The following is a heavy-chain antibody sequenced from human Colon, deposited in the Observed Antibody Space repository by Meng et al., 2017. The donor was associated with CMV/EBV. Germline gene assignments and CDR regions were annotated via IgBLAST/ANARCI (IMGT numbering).Heavy chain of an antibody. CDR2: IYYSRVT. D-gene: IGHD2-2*01. CDR1: DSIISNNW. Sequence: DSIISNNWWTCVRQTPGKGLEWIGEIYYSRVTNYNPSLKSRVTIFLDKSKNQFSLNLNSVTAADTGVYYCARVKGGCSATSCTLDPWGQGTLVTVSS. J-gene: IGHJ5*02. V-gene: IGHV4-4*02. CDR3: ARVKGGCSATSCTLDP.